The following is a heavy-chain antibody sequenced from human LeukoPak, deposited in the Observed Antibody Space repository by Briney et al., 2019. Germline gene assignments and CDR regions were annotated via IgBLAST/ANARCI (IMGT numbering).Heavy chain of an antibody. D-gene: IGHD3-10*01. CDR3: ARGPYGSGSYYNS. CDR1: GGSISSGGYY. Sequence: SETLSLTCTVSGGSISSGGYYWSWIRQHPGKGLEWIGYIYYSGSTYYNPSLKSRVTISVDTSKNQFSLKLSSVTAADTAVYYCARGPYGSGSYYNSWGQGTLVTVSS. CDR2: IYYSGST. V-gene: IGHV4-31*03. J-gene: IGHJ4*02.